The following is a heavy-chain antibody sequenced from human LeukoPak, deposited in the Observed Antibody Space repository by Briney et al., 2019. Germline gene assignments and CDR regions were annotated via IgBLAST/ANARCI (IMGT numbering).Heavy chain of an antibody. CDR3: AKAPYYYDSSGYRETDY. J-gene: IGHJ4*02. V-gene: IGHV3-23*01. D-gene: IGHD3-22*01. CDR1: GFTFSSYA. Sequence: GGSLRLSCAASGFTFSSYAMSWVRQAPGKGLEWVSAISGSGGSTYYADSVKGRFTISRDNSKNTLYLQMNSLRAEDSAVYYCAKAPYYYDSSGYRETDYWGQGTLVTVSS. CDR2: ISGSGGST.